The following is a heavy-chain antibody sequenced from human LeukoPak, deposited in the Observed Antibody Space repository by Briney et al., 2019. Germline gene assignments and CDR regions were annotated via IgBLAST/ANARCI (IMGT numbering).Heavy chain of an antibody. CDR1: GFTFSSYA. V-gene: IGHV3-23*01. CDR2: ISGSGGST. Sequence: PGGSLRLSCAASGFTFSSYAMSWVRQAPGKGLEWVSAISGSGGSTYYADSVEGRYTISRDNSKNSLYLQMSSLRAEETAIYYCARGPPLFDPWGKGTLVTVSS. CDR3: ARGPPLFDP. J-gene: IGHJ5*02.